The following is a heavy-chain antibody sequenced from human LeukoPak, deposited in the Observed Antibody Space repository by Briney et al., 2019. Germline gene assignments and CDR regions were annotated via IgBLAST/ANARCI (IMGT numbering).Heavy chain of an antibody. V-gene: IGHV1-24*01. D-gene: IGHD6-13*01. Sequence: ASVTVSCKVSGYTLTELSMHWVRQAPGKGLEWMGGFDPEDGETIYAQKFQGRVTMTEDTSTDTAYTELSSLRSEDTAVYYCATGLRIAAAIVPLDVWGQGTLVTVSS. J-gene: IGHJ4*02. CDR2: FDPEDGET. CDR1: GYTLTELS. CDR3: ATGLRIAAAIVPLDV.